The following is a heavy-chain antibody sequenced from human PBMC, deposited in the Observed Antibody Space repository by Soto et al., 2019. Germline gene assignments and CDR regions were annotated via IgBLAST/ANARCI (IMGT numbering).Heavy chain of an antibody. D-gene: IGHD3-16*01. CDR2: IYYNGNT. J-gene: IGHJ4*02. CDR1: GGSINNYY. CDR3: ARGYHGYSYANFDY. V-gene: IGHV4-59*01. Sequence: QVQLQESGPGLVKPSETLSLTCTVSGGSINNYYWNWIRQPPGKGLEWIAYIYYNGNTDSNPSLEGRVTISLDPPKNQLSREPSSVTAADTAVYYCARGYHGYSYANFDYWGQGILVTVSS.